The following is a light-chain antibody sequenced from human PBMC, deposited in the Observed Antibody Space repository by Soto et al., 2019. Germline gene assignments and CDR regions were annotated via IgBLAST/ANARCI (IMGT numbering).Light chain of an antibody. J-gene: IGLJ1*01. CDR2: DVS. V-gene: IGLV2-14*01. CDR1: SSDIGGYNY. Sequence: QSALTQPASVSGSPGQSITISCTGSSSDIGGYNYVSWYQQHPGKVPKLMIFDVSNRPSGVSNRFSGSKSGNTASLTISGLQAEDEADYYCSSYTVSSARVFGTGTKLTVL. CDR3: SSYTVSSARV.